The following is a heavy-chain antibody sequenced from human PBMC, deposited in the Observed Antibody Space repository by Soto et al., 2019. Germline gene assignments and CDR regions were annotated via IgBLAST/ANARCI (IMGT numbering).Heavy chain of an antibody. CDR2: IFSSGST. V-gene: IGHV4-4*07. CDR1: VGSINTVY. Sequence: SEPLSLPCTVSVGSINTVYWSWVRQPSVKVLECIGRIFSSGSTSFNPSLESRVAMSVDTSKNHFSLNLSSVTAADMAVYYCAREGSYSAYNFAHGIQLWSFDFWGQGALVTVSS. D-gene: IGHD5-12*01. CDR3: AREGSYSAYNFAHGIQLWSFDF. J-gene: IGHJ4*02.